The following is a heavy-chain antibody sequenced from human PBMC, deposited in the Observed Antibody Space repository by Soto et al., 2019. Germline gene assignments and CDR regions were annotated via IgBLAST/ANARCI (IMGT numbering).Heavy chain of an antibody. Sequence: GGSLRLSCAASGFTFSSYGMHWVRQAPGKGLERVAVIWYDGSNKYYADSVKGRFTISRDNPKNTLYLQMHSLRAEDTAVYYWARVTPRGTGYDFWSGYYPLYCYYGMDVWGQGTRVTVSS. CDR3: ARVTPRGTGYDFWSGYYPLYCYYGMDV. J-gene: IGHJ6*02. CDR2: IWYDGSNK. D-gene: IGHD3-3*01. V-gene: IGHV3-33*01. CDR1: GFTFSSYG.